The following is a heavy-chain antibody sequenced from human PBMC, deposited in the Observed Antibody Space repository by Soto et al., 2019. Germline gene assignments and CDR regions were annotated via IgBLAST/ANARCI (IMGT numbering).Heavy chain of an antibody. CDR1: GFNFSNHW. V-gene: IGHV3-74*01. J-gene: IGHJ5*02. CDR2: ITSDGKSK. D-gene: IGHD2-21*02. Sequence: LRLSCAASGFNFSNHWMHWVRQRPAEGLVWVSRITSDGKSKAYAESVKGRFAISRDNAKNTLYLQMNGLTAEDTAVYYCARESGDWPLNWFDPWGQGTLVTVST. CDR3: ARESGDWPLNWFDP.